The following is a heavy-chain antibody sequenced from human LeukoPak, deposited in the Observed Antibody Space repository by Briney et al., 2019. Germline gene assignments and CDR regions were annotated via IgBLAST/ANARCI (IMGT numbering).Heavy chain of an antibody. V-gene: IGHV6-1*01. D-gene: IGHD3-10*01. CDR1: GDNVSRNRAG. J-gene: IGHJ4*02. CDR3: ARDPHYYDSGRELDY. CDR2: TYYRSKWYN. Sequence: PSQTLSLTCVISGDNVSRNRAGWHWIRQSPSRGLEWLGNTYYRSKWYNDYAGSVKSRITINADTSKNHFSLQLKSVTPEDTAVYYCARDPHYYDSGRELDYWGQGTLVTVSS.